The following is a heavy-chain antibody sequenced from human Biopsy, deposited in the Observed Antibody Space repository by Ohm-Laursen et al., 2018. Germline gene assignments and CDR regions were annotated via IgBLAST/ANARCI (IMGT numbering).Heavy chain of an antibody. CDR3: ALGGGSYVNFDY. Sequence: TLSLTCAVSGGSISNYFWTWIRQPPGKGLEWIGYFRFEDRTSYNSSLKSRVTISADTSKNQFSLRLSSVTAADTAVYYCALGGGSYVNFDYWGQGTLVIVSS. D-gene: IGHD1-26*01. CDR2: FRFEDRT. J-gene: IGHJ4*02. V-gene: IGHV4-59*01. CDR1: GGSISNYF.